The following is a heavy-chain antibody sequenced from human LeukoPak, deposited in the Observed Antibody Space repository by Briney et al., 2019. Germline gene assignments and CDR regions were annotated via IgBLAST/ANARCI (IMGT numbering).Heavy chain of an antibody. CDR2: IYIGGST. D-gene: IGHD6-19*01. Sequence: GGSLRLSCAASGFTVSSNYMSWVRQAPGKGLEWVSVIYIGGSTYYADSVKGRFTISRDNSKNTLYLQMNSLRAEDTAVYYCARDSNPDSSGWYRAYYYYGMDVWGQGTTVTVSS. CDR3: ARDSNPDSSGWYRAYYYYGMDV. CDR1: GFTVSSNY. J-gene: IGHJ6*02. V-gene: IGHV3-66*01.